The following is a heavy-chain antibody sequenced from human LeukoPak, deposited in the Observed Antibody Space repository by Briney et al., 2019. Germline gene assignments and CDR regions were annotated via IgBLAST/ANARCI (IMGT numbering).Heavy chain of an antibody. CDR1: GSRFANYW. Sequence: GESLKISCKGSGSRFANYWIGWVRQMPGKGLEWMGIIYPGDSDTRYSPSSQGHVTISADKSISTAFLQWSSLQASDTAMYYCARLGGNYYDSSGYYPADYWGQGTLVTVSS. V-gene: IGHV5-51*01. J-gene: IGHJ4*02. CDR2: IYPGDSDT. D-gene: IGHD3-22*01. CDR3: ARLGGNYYDSSGYYPADY.